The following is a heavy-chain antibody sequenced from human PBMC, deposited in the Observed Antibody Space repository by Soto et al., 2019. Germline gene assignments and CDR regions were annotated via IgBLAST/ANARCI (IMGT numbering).Heavy chain of an antibody. Sequence: QVQLVESGGGVVQPGRSLRLSCAASGFTFSSYGMHWVRQAPGKGLEWVAVIWYDGSNKYYADSVKGRFTISRDNSKNTLYLQMNSPRAEDTAVYYCARDRGYCSSTSCYTGGNYYYYGMDVWGQGTTVTVSS. CDR2: IWYDGSNK. J-gene: IGHJ6*02. CDR1: GFTFSSYG. V-gene: IGHV3-33*01. CDR3: ARDRGYCSSTSCYTGGNYYYYGMDV. D-gene: IGHD2-2*02.